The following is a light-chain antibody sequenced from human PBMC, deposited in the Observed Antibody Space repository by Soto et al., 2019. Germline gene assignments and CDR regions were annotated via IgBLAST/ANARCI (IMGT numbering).Light chain of an antibody. Sequence: QSALTQPASVSGSPGQSITISCTGTSSDVGGYNYVSWYQQHPGKAPKLMIYDVSNRPSGVSNRFSGSKSGNTASLTISGLQAEDEADYDCSSYTSSSPLDVFGTGTKVTVL. CDR2: DVS. J-gene: IGLJ1*01. CDR1: SSDVGGYNY. CDR3: SSYTSSSPLDV. V-gene: IGLV2-14*01.